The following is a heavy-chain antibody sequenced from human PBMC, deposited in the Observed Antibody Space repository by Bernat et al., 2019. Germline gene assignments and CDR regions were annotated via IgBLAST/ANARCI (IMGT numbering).Heavy chain of an antibody. CDR3: AKDREVYYYDSSVWGYFDY. V-gene: IGHV3-23*04. CDR2: ISGSGGST. D-gene: IGHD3-22*01. Sequence: EVQLVQSGGGLVQPGGSLRLSCAASGFTFSSYALNWVRQAPGKGLEWVSSISGSGGSTWYADSVKGRFTISRDKSKNTLYLQMNSLGAEDTAVYYCAKDREVYYYDSSVWGYFDYWGQGTLVTVSS. CDR1: GFTFSSYA. J-gene: IGHJ4*02.